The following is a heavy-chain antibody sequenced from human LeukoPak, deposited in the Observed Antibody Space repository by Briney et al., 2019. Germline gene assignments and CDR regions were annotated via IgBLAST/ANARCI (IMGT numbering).Heavy chain of an antibody. V-gene: IGHV4-31*11. D-gene: IGHD3-22*01. CDR2: IYYSGST. J-gene: IGHJ5*02. CDR1: GGSISSGGYY. Sequence: SETLSLTCAVSGGSISSGGYYWSWIRQHPGKGLEWIGYIYYSGSTYYNPSLKSRVTISVDTSKNQFSLKLSSVTAADTAVYYCARQSRSGYPNWFDPWGQGTLVTVSS. CDR3: ARQSRSGYPNWFDP.